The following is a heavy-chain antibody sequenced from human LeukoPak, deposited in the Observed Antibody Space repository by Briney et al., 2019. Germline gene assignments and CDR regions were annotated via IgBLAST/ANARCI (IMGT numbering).Heavy chain of an antibody. Sequence: GGSLRLSCTASGFTFGNYALSWFRQAPGKGLEWVVFIRSKTYRGTTEYAASVKGRFTISRDDSKSSAYLQMNSLKTEDTAVYYCARANSFDSSGYYFDYWGQGTLVTVSS. CDR3: ARANSFDSSGYYFDY. V-gene: IGHV3-49*03. D-gene: IGHD3-22*01. CDR2: IRSKTYRGTT. J-gene: IGHJ4*02. CDR1: GFTFGNYA.